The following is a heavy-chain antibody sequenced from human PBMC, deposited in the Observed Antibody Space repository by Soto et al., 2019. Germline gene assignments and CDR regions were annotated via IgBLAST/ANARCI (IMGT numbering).Heavy chain of an antibody. Sequence: SETLSLTCTVSGGSISSGGYYWSWIRQHPGKGLEWIGYIYYSGSTYYNPSLKSRVTISVDTSKNQFSLKLSSVTAADTAVYYCATDQYGGCLPCPYLVDYWGQGTQVTVSS. CDR1: GGSISSGGYY. CDR2: IYYSGST. V-gene: IGHV4-31*03. J-gene: IGHJ4*02. CDR3: ATDQYGGCLPCPYLVDY. D-gene: IGHD3-16*01.